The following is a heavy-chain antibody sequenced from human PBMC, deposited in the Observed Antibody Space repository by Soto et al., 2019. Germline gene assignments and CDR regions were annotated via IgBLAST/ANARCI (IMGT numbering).Heavy chain of an antibody. CDR1: GFTFSSYS. D-gene: IGHD6-13*01. V-gene: IGHV3-21*01. Sequence: GGSLRLSCAASGFTFSSYSMNWVRQAPGKGLEWVSSISSSSSYIYYADSVKGRFTISRDNAKNSLYLQMNSLRAEDTAVYYCARGDSRDDAFDIWGQGTMVTVSS. CDR2: ISSSSSYI. CDR3: ARGDSRDDAFDI. J-gene: IGHJ3*02.